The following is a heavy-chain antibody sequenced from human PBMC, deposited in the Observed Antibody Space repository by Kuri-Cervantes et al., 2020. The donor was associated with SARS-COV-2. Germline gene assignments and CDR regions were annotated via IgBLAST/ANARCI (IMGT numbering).Heavy chain of an antibody. J-gene: IGHJ4*02. CDR2: IIPTFVAP. CDR1: GGTFSNYA. Sequence: SVKVSCKASGGTFSNYAINWVRQAPGQGLEWMGGIIPTFVAPSYAQTFQGRVTITADDSTRTAYMELSSLRFEDTAIYYCVSRAVEGVDYWGQGTLVTVSS. V-gene: IGHV1-69*13. CDR3: VSRAVEGVDY. D-gene: IGHD5-24*01.